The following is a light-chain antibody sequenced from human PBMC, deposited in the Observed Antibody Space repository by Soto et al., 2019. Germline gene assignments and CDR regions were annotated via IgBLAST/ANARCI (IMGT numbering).Light chain of an antibody. V-gene: IGKV1-39*01. CDR3: QQTYNTPWT. CDR2: TAS. J-gene: IGKJ1*01. Sequence: DIQMTQSPSSLSASVGDKITITCRASQSISSFLNWYQQKPGKAPKLLMSTASSLQSGVPSGFSGNGSGTDFTLTISSLQPADFATYYCQQTYNTPWTFGQGTKVESK. CDR1: QSISSF.